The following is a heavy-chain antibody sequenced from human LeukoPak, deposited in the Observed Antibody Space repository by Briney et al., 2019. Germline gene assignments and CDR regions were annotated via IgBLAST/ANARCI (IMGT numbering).Heavy chain of an antibody. V-gene: IGHV3-9*01. Sequence: GGSLRLSCAASGFTFDDYAMHWVRQAPGKGLEWVSGISWNSGSIGYADSVKGRFTISRDNAKNSLYLQMNSLRAEDTALYYCAKGGYYYGSGEGYYFDYWGQGTLVTVSS. J-gene: IGHJ4*02. CDR1: GFTFDDYA. CDR3: AKGGYYYGSGEGYYFDY. CDR2: ISWNSGSI. D-gene: IGHD3-10*01.